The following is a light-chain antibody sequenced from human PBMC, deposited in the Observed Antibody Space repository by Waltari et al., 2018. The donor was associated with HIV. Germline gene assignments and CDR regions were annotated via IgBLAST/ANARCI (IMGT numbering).Light chain of an antibody. CDR2: EVT. V-gene: IGLV2-23*02. Sequence: QSALTQPASVSASPGQSITIYCSGTSSDVGGYNLVSWYQQHPGKAPKLIIYEVTQRPSGISNRFSGSKSGNTASLTIAGLQAEDEADYYCCSYAGISTLFGGGTKLTVL. J-gene: IGLJ2*01. CDR3: CSYAGISTL. CDR1: SSDVGGYNL.